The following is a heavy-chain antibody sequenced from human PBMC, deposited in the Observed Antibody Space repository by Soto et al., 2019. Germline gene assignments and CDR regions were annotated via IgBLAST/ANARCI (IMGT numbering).Heavy chain of an antibody. D-gene: IGHD2-15*01. CDR3: ARVGYCSGGSCYGYYYYYGMDV. CDR2: IYYGGST. V-gene: IGHV4-31*03. Sequence: SETRSLTFKVCGHYLTGGDYYWSCSRQLPGKGVEVFGYIYYGGSTYYNPSLKSRVTISVDTSKNQFSLKLTSVTAADTAVYYCARVGYCSGGSCYGYYYYYGMDVWGQGTTVTVS. CDR1: GHYLTGGDYY. J-gene: IGHJ6*02.